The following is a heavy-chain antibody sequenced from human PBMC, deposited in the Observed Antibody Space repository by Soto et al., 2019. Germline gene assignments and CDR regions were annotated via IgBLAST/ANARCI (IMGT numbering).Heavy chain of an antibody. Sequence: GGSLRLSCAASGFTVSSNYMSWVRQAPGKGLEWVSVIYSGGSTYYADSVKGRFTISRDNSKNTLYLQINSLRAEDTAVYYCARDRIPTGMDVWGQGTTVTVS. CDR1: GFTVSSNY. CDR2: IYSGGST. V-gene: IGHV3-66*01. J-gene: IGHJ6*02. CDR3: ARDRIPTGMDV.